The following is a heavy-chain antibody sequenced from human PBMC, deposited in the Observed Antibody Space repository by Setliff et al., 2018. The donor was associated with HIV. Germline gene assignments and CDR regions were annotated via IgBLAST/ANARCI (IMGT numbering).Heavy chain of an antibody. V-gene: IGHV4-34*01. D-gene: IGHD5-12*01. CDR1: GGSFNGYS. CDR3: AREVATITEFFDY. Sequence: SETLSLTCAVYGGSFNGYSRTWIRQPPGKGLEWIGGINHSGSTNYNPSLKSRVTISVDTSKSQFSLRLNSVTATDTAVYYCAREVATITEFFDYWGQGTLVTVSS. J-gene: IGHJ4*02. CDR2: INHSGST.